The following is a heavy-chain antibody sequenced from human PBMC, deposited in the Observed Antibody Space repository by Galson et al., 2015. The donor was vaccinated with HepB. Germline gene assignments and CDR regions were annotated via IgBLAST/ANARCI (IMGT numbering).Heavy chain of an antibody. J-gene: IGHJ6*02. CDR2: INAGNGNT. CDR3: ARGLAARPRYYGMDV. Sequence: SVKVSCKASGYTFTSYAMHWVRQAPGQRLEWMGWINAGNGNTKYSQKFQGRVTITRDTSASTAYMELSSLRSEDTAVYYCARGLAARPRYYGMDVWGQVTTVTVSS. CDR1: GYTFTSYA. D-gene: IGHD6-6*01. V-gene: IGHV1-3*01.